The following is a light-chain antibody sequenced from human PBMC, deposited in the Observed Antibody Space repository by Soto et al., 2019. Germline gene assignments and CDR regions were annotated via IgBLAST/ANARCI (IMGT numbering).Light chain of an antibody. CDR3: PQRSNWPT. CDR2: DAS. V-gene: IGKV3-11*01. CDR1: QSVSSY. J-gene: IGKJ1*01. Sequence: EIVLTQSPATLSLSPGERATLSCRASQSVSSYLAWYQQKPGQAHRLLIYDASNRATGITARFSGSGSGTDFPLTNSSLAPEDFAVYYCPQRSNWPTYGQGTKVEIK.